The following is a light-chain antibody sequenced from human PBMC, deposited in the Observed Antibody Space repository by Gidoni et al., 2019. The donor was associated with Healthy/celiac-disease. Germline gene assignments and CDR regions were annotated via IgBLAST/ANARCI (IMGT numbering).Light chain of an antibody. CDR2: ANS. J-gene: IGLJ3*02. Sequence: QSVLTQPPSVSGAPGQRVTISCTGSNSNIGAGYDVHWYQQLPGTAPKLLIYANSNRPSGVPDRFAGSKSGTSASLAITGLQAEDEADYYCQSYDSSLRGVFGGGTKLTVL. CDR3: QSYDSSLRGV. CDR1: NSNIGAGYD. V-gene: IGLV1-40*01.